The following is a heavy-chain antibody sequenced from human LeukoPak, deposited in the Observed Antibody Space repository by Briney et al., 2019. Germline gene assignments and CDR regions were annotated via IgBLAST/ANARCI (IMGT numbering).Heavy chain of an antibody. CDR2: INPNNGGT. Sequence: GASVKVSCKASGYTFTGDYIHWVRQAPGQGLEWVGWINPNNGGTNYAQKFQGRVIMTRDTSVSTAYMELNRLRSDDTAVYYCAARYCSGGSCRDPFDYWGQGTLVTVSS. CDR3: AARYCSGGSCRDPFDY. V-gene: IGHV1-2*02. J-gene: IGHJ4*02. D-gene: IGHD2-15*01. CDR1: GYTFTGDY.